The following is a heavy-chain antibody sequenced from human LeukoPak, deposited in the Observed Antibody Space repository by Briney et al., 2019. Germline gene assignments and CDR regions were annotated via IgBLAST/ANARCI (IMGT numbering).Heavy chain of an antibody. Sequence: GGSLRLSCSASGFTFYDYAMHCLRPAPGKGLEGCAGISWNSGSIGYADSVKGRFTISRDNAKNSLYLQMNSLRTEDTALYYCAKDRGHSGWYYFDYWGQGTLVTVSS. CDR1: GFTFYDYA. D-gene: IGHD6-19*01. V-gene: IGHV3-9*01. J-gene: IGHJ4*02. CDR2: ISWNSGSI. CDR3: AKDRGHSGWYYFDY.